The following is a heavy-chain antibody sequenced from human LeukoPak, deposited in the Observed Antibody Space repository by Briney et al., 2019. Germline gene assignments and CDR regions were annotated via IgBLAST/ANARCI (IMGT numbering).Heavy chain of an antibody. Sequence: PSQTLSLTCTVSGDSISSGDYYWSWIRQPPGKGLEWIGYIYYSGSTYYNPSLKSRVTISVDTSKNQFSLKLSSVTAADTAVYYCAGCIASGYHIDYWGQGTLVTVSS. J-gene: IGHJ4*02. CDR3: AGCIASGYHIDY. D-gene: IGHD3-3*01. CDR2: IYYSGST. V-gene: IGHV4-30-4*08. CDR1: GDSISSGDYY.